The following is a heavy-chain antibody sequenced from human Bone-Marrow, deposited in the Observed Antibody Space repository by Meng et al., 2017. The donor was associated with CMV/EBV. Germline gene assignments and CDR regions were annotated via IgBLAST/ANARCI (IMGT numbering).Heavy chain of an antibody. Sequence: ASVKVSCKASGYTFTGYYMHWVRQAPGQGLEWMGWINPNSGGTNYAQKLQGRVTMTRDTSISTAYMELSRLRSDDTAVYYCARTRVEYSSSSSSNYYYYGMDVWGQGTTVTVSS. CDR3: ARTRVEYSSSSSSNYYYYGMDV. CDR2: INPNSGGT. CDR1: GYTFTGYY. D-gene: IGHD6-6*01. V-gene: IGHV1-2*02. J-gene: IGHJ6*02.